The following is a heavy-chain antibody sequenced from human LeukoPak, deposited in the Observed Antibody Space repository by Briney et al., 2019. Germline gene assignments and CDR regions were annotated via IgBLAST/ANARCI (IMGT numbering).Heavy chain of an antibody. V-gene: IGHV4-59*01. Sequence: SETLSLTCTVSGGSISSYYWSWIRQPPGKGLEWIGYIYYSGSTNYNPSLKSRVTISVDTSKNQFSLKLSSVTAADTAVYYCARDHSGYDYEGTYYYYYYMDVWGKGTTVTVSS. CDR2: IYYSGST. J-gene: IGHJ6*03. CDR1: GGSISSYY. CDR3: ARDHSGYDYEGTYYYYYYMDV. D-gene: IGHD5-12*01.